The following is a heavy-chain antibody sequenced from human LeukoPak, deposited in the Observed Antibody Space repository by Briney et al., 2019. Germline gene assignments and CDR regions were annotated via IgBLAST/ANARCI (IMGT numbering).Heavy chain of an antibody. J-gene: IGHJ3*02. CDR3: AREPGLPGPSRSNDAFDI. CDR2: IYNSGST. CDR1: GGSISSYY. Sequence: SETLSLTCTVSGGSISSYYWSWIRQPAGKGLEWIGRIYNSGSTNYNPSLKSRVTMSVDTSKNQFSLKLSSVTAADTAVYYCAREPGLPGPSRSNDAFDIWGQGTMVTVSS. V-gene: IGHV4-4*07. D-gene: IGHD2-8*02.